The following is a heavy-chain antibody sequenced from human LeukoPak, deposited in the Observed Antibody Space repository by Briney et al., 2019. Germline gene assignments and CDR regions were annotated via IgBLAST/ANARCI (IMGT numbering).Heavy chain of an antibody. CDR1: GGSVSSGDYY. CDR2: IYYSGST. D-gene: IGHD6-13*01. J-gene: IGHJ6*02. V-gene: IGHV4-31*03. Sequence: SETLSLSGTVSGGSVSSGDYYWSWIRPHPGKGLDWIGYIYYSGSTYYNPSLKSRVTISVDTSKNQFSLKLSSVTAADTAMYYCARDSAIAAAGTSIAGYYGMDVWGQGTTVTVSS. CDR3: ARDSAIAAAGTSIAGYYGMDV.